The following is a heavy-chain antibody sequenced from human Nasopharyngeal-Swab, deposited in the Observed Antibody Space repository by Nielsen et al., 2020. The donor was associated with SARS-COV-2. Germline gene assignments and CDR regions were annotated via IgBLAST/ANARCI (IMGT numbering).Heavy chain of an antibody. J-gene: IGHJ4*02. Sequence: VRQMPGKGLEWIGYIYYSGSTNYNPSLKSRVTISVDTSKNQFSLKLSSVTAADTAVYYCARGGGSSSWVDYWGQGTLVTVSS. CDR3: ARGGGSSSWVDY. CDR2: IYYSGST. V-gene: IGHV4-59*01. D-gene: IGHD6-13*01.